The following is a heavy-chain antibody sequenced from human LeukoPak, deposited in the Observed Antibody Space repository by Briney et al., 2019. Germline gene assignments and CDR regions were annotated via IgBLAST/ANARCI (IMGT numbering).Heavy chain of an antibody. CDR2: INHSGST. Sequence: SEALSLTGAVYGGSFSGYYWSWIRQPPGKGLEWIGEINHSGSTNYNPSLKSRVTISVDTSKNQFSLKLSSVTAADTAVYYCARVGQQLVNWFDPWGQGTLVTVSS. CDR3: ARVGQQLVNWFDP. CDR1: GGSFSGYY. J-gene: IGHJ5*02. V-gene: IGHV4-34*01. D-gene: IGHD6-13*01.